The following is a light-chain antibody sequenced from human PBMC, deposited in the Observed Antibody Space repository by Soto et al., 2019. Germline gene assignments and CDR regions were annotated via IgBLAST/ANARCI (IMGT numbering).Light chain of an antibody. CDR3: QQRSNWPHIT. CDR2: DAS. Sequence: EIVLTQSPATLSLSPGERPTLSCRASQSVSKYLAWYQQKPGQAPRLLIHDASNRATGIPARFSGSGPVTDSNFTISSHEPENFVVYYCQQRSNWPHITFGGGTKVEIK. CDR1: QSVSKY. J-gene: IGKJ4*01. V-gene: IGKV3-11*01.